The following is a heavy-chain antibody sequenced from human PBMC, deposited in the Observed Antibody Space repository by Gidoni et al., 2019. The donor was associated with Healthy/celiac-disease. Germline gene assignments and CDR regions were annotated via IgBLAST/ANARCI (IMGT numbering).Heavy chain of an antibody. J-gene: IGHJ3*02. CDR3: AKDTHSYGSDAFDI. V-gene: IGHV3-30*18. CDR1: GFTFSSYA. D-gene: IGHD5-18*01. Sequence: QGKLVDSGGGVVQPVRAMRLSCADSGFTFSSYAMHWVRQAPGKGLEGVVVLSSDGSNTSYADSVKGRFTISRDNSTNTLFLQMNSLRAEDTDVYYCAKDTHSYGSDAFDIWGQGTIVTVSS. CDR2: LSSDGSNT.